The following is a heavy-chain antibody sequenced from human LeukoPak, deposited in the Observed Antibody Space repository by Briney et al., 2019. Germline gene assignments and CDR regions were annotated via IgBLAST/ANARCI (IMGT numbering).Heavy chain of an antibody. CDR1: GFTFSAYA. J-gene: IGHJ3*02. V-gene: IGHV3-30-3*01. Sequence: GGSLRLSCAASGFTFSAYAMHWVRQAPGKGLEWVAVMSDDGTNKYYTDSVKGRFTISRDNSKDTLYLQMNSLRAEDTAVYYCARDGPPTYYYDSSGYWDDAFDIWGQGTMVTVSS. CDR2: MSDDGTNK. D-gene: IGHD3-22*01. CDR3: ARDGPPTYYYDSSGYWDDAFDI.